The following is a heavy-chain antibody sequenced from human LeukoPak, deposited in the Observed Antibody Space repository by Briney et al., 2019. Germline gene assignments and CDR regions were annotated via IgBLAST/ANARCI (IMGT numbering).Heavy chain of an antibody. CDR3: ARGRYDYGDYVFDY. CDR2: IIPIFGTA. CDR1: GGTFSSYA. J-gene: IGHJ4*02. V-gene: IGHV1-69*13. D-gene: IGHD4-17*01. Sequence: SVKVSCKASGGTFSSYAISWVRHAPGQGLEWKGGIIPIFGTANYAQKFQGRVTITAVESTSTAYMELSSLRSEDTAVYYCARGRYDYGDYVFDYWGQGTLVTVSS.